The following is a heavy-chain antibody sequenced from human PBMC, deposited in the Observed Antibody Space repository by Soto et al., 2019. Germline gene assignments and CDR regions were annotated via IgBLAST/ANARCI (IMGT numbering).Heavy chain of an antibody. Sequence: SETLSLTCTVSGGSINYYYWSWIRQPPGKGLEWIGYIYYSGSTNYNPSLKSRVTISVDTSKNQFSLKLSSVTAADTAVYYCARRYGGNFDYWGQGTLVTVSS. J-gene: IGHJ4*02. D-gene: IGHD3-16*01. V-gene: IGHV4-59*01. CDR3: ARRYGGNFDY. CDR2: IYYSGST. CDR1: GGSINYYY.